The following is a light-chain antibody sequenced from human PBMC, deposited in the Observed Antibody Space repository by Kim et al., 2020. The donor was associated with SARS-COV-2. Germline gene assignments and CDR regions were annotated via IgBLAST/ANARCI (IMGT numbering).Light chain of an antibody. V-gene: IGLV7-43*01. CDR1: TGAVTSGYL. CDR2: TTN. J-gene: IGLJ3*02. Sequence: PGGTVTLTCASSTGAVTSGYLPNWFQQKPGQAPRPLIYTTNNKHSWTPARFSGSLLGGRAALTLSGVRPEDEADYCCLLFYGGTWVFGGGTQLTVL. CDR3: LLFYGGTWV.